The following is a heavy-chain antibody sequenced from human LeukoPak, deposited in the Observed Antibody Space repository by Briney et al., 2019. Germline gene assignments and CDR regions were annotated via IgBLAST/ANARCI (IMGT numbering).Heavy chain of an antibody. V-gene: IGHV1-8*01. CDR2: MNPNTGDT. CDR1: GYTFTSYD. J-gene: IGHJ5*02. Sequence: ASVKVSCKASGYTFTSYDIKWVRQATGQGLEWMGWMNPNTGDTGYAQKFQGRITMTWDTSISTAYMDLSSLRSEDTAVYYCVGNTDTVVIPGAMSYNWFDPWGQGTLVTVSS. D-gene: IGHD2-2*01. CDR3: VGNTDTVVIPGAMSYNWFDP.